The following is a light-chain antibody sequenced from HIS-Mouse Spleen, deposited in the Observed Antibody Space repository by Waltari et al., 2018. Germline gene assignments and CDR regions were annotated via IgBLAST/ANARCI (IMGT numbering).Light chain of an antibody. J-gene: IGKJ1*01. V-gene: IGKV1-9*01. CDR1: QGISSY. CDR3: QQLNSYXPT. Sequence: DIQLTXSPSXLSASVGDXXTITCXPSQGISSYLAXYQQKPGKAPXLLIYAASTLXSGVPSRFXXSGXGTEFTLTISSLQPEDFATXYCQQLNSYXPTFXQGTKVEIK. CDR2: AAS.